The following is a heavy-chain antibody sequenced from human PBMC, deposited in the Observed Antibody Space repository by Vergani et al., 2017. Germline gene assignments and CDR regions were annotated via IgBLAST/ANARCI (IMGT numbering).Heavy chain of an antibody. V-gene: IGHV1-46*01. J-gene: IGHJ6*02. CDR3: ARAGNYYDSSGTYGMDV. CDR1: GYTFTSYY. D-gene: IGHD3-22*01. CDR2: INPSGGST. Sequence: QVQLVQSGAEVKKPGASVKVSCKASGYTFTSYYMHWVRQAPGQGLEWMGIINPSGGSTSYAQKFQGRVTITADESTSTAYMELSSLRSEDTAVYYCARAGNYYDSSGTYGMDVWGQGTTVTVSS.